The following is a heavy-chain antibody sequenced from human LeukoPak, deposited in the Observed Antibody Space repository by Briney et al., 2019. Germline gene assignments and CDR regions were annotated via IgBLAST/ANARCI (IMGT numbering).Heavy chain of an antibody. CDR1: GYTFTGYY. CDR3: ARMPYYDFWSGYYPD. CDR2: INPNSGGT. Sequence: ASVKVSCKASGYTFTGYYMHWVRQAPGQGREWMGWINPNSGGTNYAQKFQGRVTMTRGTSISTAYMELSRLRSDDTAVYYCARMPYYDFWSGYYPDWGQGTLVTVSS. J-gene: IGHJ4*02. D-gene: IGHD3-3*01. V-gene: IGHV1-2*02.